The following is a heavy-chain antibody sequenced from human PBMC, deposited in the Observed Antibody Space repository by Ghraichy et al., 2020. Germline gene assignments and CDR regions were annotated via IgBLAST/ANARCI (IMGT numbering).Heavy chain of an antibody. CDR3: ARRYCSSTSCYAAAFDI. J-gene: IGHJ3*02. CDR2: LYSGGFT. D-gene: IGHD2-2*01. Sequence: GGSLRLSCAASGFTVSSNYMTWVRQAAGKGLEWVSVLYSGGFTYYADSVKGRFTISRDNSKNTLYLEMNSLRAEDTAVYYCARRYCSSTSCYAAAFDIWGQGTMVTVSS. CDR1: GFTVSSNY. V-gene: IGHV3-66*04.